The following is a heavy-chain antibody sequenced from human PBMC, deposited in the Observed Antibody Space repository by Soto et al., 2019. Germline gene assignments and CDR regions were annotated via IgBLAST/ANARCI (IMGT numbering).Heavy chain of an antibody. CDR1: GFSLSTHGVG. V-gene: IGHV2-5*02. Sequence: QITLKESGPTLVKPTQTLTLTCTISGFSLSTHGVGVAWVRQPPGKALEWLALIYWDDDKRYSPSLKRRLTVTKDSYKNKVVLTMTNMDPVDTGTYYCARRAVPAANWLDPWGQGTLVTVSS. CDR3: ARRAVPAANWLDP. J-gene: IGHJ5*02. D-gene: IGHD2-2*01. CDR2: IYWDDDK.